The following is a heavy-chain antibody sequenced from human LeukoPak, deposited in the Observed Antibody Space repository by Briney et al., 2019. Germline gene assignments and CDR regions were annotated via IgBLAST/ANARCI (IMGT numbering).Heavy chain of an antibody. J-gene: IGHJ2*01. V-gene: IGHV3-30*18. Sequence: GGSLRLSCAASGFTFSSYGMHWVRQAPGKGLEWVAVISYDGSNKYYADSVKGRFTISRDNSKNTLYLQMNSLRAEDTAVYYCAKNSGPGLIVVVPADWYFDLWGRGTLVTVSS. D-gene: IGHD2-2*01. CDR1: GFTFSSYG. CDR3: AKNSGPGLIVVVPADWYFDL. CDR2: ISYDGSNK.